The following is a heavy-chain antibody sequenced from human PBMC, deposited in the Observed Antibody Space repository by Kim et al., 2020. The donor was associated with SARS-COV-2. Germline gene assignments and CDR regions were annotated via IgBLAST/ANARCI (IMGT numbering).Heavy chain of an antibody. Sequence: SVKVSCKASGGTFSSYAISWVRQAPGQGLEWMGGIIPIFGTANYAQKFQGRVTITADESTSTAYMELSSLRSEDTAVYYCARVDNYGGNPMYYYYGMDVWGQGTTVTVSS. CDR1: GGTFSSYA. V-gene: IGHV1-69*13. D-gene: IGHD4-17*01. CDR3: ARVDNYGGNPMYYYYGMDV. J-gene: IGHJ6*02. CDR2: IIPIFGTA.